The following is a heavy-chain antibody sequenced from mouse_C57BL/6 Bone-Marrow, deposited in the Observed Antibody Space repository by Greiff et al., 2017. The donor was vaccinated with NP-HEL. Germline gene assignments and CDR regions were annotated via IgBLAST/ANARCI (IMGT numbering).Heavy chain of an antibody. CDR1: GFTFTDYY. Sequence: EVQLVESGGGLVQPGGSLSLSCAASGFTFTDYYMSWVRQPPGKALEWLGFIRNKANGYTTEYSASVKGRFTISRDNSQSILHLQMNALRAEDSATYYCASSHYYGSSPPFAYWGQGTLVTVSA. D-gene: IGHD1-1*01. CDR2: IRNKANGYTT. J-gene: IGHJ3*01. CDR3: ASSHYYGSSPPFAY. V-gene: IGHV7-3*01.